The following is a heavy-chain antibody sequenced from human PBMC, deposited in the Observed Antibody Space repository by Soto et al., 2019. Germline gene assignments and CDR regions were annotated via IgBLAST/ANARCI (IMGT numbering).Heavy chain of an antibody. V-gene: IGHV4-39*02. D-gene: IGHD3-3*01. CDR2: VHYSYSG. Sequence: QVHLQESGPGLVKPSETLSLTCTVSGGSVSSGRYHWAWVRQPPGKGLEWIASVHYSYSGTYNPRPSLQVRISVDTAKNRCPFTLRPVTGADADTSLYARADGFGVDTSYMDDWGRGTLVTVSS. J-gene: IGHJ2*01. CDR1: GGSVSSGRYH. CDR3: ARADGFGVDTSYMDD.